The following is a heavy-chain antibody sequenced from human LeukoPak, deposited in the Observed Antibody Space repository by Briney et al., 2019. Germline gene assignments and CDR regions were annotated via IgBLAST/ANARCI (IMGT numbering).Heavy chain of an antibody. V-gene: IGHV3-30*04. CDR1: GFTFSSYA. CDR2: ISYDGSNK. D-gene: IGHD2-2*01. Sequence: GGSLRLSCAASGFTFSSYAMHWVRQAPGKGLEWVAVISYDGSNKYYADSVKGRFTISRDNSKNTLYLKMNSLRAEDTAVYYCARPSIASFGYCSSTSCYEWGYGMDVWGQGTTVTVSS. J-gene: IGHJ6*02. CDR3: ARPSIASFGYCSSTSCYEWGYGMDV.